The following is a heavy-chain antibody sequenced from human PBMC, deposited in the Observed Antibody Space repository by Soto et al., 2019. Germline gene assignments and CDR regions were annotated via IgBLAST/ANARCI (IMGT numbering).Heavy chain of an antibody. CDR2: ISRSGSDK. D-gene: IGHD1-26*01. V-gene: IGHV3-11*01. J-gene: IGHJ4*02. CDR3: ARARGAYTNPNDY. CDR1: GFTFSDYY. Sequence: TGGSLRLSCAASGFTFSDYYMNWIRQAPGKGLEWVSHISRSGSDKYYADSVKGRFTISRDNAKNSLYLQMNNLRAEDTAVYYCARARGAYTNPNDYSGLGTLVTVSS.